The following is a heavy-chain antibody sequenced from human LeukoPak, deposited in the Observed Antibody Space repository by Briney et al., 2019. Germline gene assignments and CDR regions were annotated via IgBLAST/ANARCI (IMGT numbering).Heavy chain of an antibody. V-gene: IGHV3-30-3*01. CDR3: ARVASSGIVGTTKGFDY. D-gene: IGHD1-26*01. J-gene: IGHJ4*02. CDR1: GFTFSNHA. CDR2: ISYDGSNK. Sequence: GRSLRLPCAASGFTFSNHAMHWVRQAPGKGLEWVAVISYDGSNKKYADSVKGRFTISRDNAKNTVYLQMNSLRTEDTAVYYCARVASSGIVGTTKGFDYWGQGTLVTVSS.